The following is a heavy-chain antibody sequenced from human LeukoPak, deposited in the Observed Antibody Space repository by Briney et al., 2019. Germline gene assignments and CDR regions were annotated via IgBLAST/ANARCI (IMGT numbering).Heavy chain of an antibody. CDR2: ISSSGSTI. D-gene: IGHD3-10*01. V-gene: IGHV3-48*03. CDR3: ARDHSYYYGSGSYFGSPSFDY. CDR1: GFTFSSYE. Sequence: HPGGSLRLPCAASGFTFSSYEMNWVRQAPGKGLEWVSYISSSGSTIYYADSVKGRLTISRDNAKNSLYLQMNSLRAEDTAVYYCARDHSYYYGSGSYFGSPSFDYWGQGTLVTVSS. J-gene: IGHJ4*02.